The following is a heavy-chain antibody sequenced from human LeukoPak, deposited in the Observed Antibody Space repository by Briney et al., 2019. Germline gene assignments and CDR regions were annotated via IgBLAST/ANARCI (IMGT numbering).Heavy chain of an antibody. D-gene: IGHD3-10*01. Sequence: PSETLSLTCAVYGGSFSGYYWSWIRQPPGKGLEWIGEINHSGSTNYSPSLKSRVTISVDTSKNQFSLKPSSVTAADTAVYCCARGGRVRGVIFGKGEYYYYGMDVWGQGTTVTVSS. CDR2: INHSGST. V-gene: IGHV4-34*01. CDR1: GGSFSGYY. CDR3: ARGGRVRGVIFGKGEYYYYGMDV. J-gene: IGHJ6*02.